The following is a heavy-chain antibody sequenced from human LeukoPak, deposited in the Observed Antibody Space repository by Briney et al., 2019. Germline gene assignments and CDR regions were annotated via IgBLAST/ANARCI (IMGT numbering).Heavy chain of an antibody. CDR1: GGSVSGHY. Sequence: SETLSLTCAVSGGSVSGHYWDWIRQPPGKGLEWIGYIYASGSTNYNPSLKSRVTISVDTSENQFSLKLSSVTAADTAVYYCASLSSNYGLDYWGQGTLVTVSS. D-gene: IGHD4-11*01. CDR3: ASLSSNYGLDY. CDR2: IYASGST. J-gene: IGHJ4*02. V-gene: IGHV4-4*09.